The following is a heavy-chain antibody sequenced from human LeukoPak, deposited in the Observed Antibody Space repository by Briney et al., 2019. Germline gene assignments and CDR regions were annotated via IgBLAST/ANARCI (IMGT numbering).Heavy chain of an antibody. CDR2: IYRSGEP. V-gene: IGHV3-66*03. Sequence: PGGSLRLSCAASGFPVNDNYMSWVRQAPGKGLEWISVIYRSGEPNYADSVKGRFTVSRDNDQNTLYLQLNSLRPEDTAVYYCARDRVKSDDILTGYPHYYYYFYMDVWGKGTVVTVSS. CDR1: GFPVNDNY. D-gene: IGHD3-9*01. J-gene: IGHJ6*03. CDR3: ARDRVKSDDILTGYPHYYYYFYMDV.